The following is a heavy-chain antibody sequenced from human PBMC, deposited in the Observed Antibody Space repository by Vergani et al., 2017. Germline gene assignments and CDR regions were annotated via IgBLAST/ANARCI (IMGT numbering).Heavy chain of an antibody. CDR1: GGSISSYY. V-gene: IGHV4-59*01. CDR2: IYYSGST. CDR3: ARGADKDGYNKLAAFDI. J-gene: IGHJ3*02. D-gene: IGHD5-24*01. Sequence: QVQLQQWGAGLLKPSETLSLTCTVSGGSISSYYWSWIRQPPGKGLEWIGYIYYSGSTNYNPSLKSRVTISVDTSKNQFSLKLSSVTAADTAVYYCARGADKDGYNKLAAFDIWGQGTMVTVSS.